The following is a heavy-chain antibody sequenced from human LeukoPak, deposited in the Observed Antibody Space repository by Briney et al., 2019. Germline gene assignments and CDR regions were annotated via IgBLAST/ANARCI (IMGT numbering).Heavy chain of an antibody. CDR3: ARHRADMLTGFDY. CDR1: GASISRSTYY. CDR2: IYYSGST. D-gene: IGHD2-2*01. V-gene: IGHV4-39*01. Sequence: RTSETLSLTCTVSGASISRSTYYWGWIRQPPGKGLEWIGTIYYSGSTYYNPSLKSRVTISGDTSKNQLSLKLNSVTAADTAVYYCARHRADMLTGFDYWGLGTLVTVSS. J-gene: IGHJ4*02.